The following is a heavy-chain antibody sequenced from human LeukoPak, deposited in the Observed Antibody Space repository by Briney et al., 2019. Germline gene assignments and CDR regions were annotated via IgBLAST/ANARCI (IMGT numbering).Heavy chain of an antibody. CDR1: GGSFSGYC. Sequence: NPSETLSLTCAVYGGSFSGYCWSWIRQPPGKGLEWIGEINHSGSTNYNPSHKSRVTISVDTSKNQFSLKLSSVTAADTAVYYCARGSDYDSSGYYRYWYFDLWGRGTLVTVSS. CDR3: ARGSDYDSSGYYRYWYFDL. D-gene: IGHD3-22*01. J-gene: IGHJ2*01. V-gene: IGHV4-34*01. CDR2: INHSGST.